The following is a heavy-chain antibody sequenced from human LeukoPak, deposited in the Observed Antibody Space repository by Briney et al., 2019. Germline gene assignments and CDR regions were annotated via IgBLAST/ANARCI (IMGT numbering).Heavy chain of an antibody. CDR1: GGSISSDSYY. D-gene: IGHD3-10*01. V-gene: IGHV4-61*02. CDR3: ARVSRSGSYYFWFDP. CDR2: IYTSGST. Sequence: SETLSLTCTVSGGSISSDSYYWSWIRQPAGKGLEWIGRIYTSGSTNYNPSLKSRVTISVDKSKNQFSLKLSSVTAADTAVYYCARVSRSGSYYFWFDPWGQGTLVTVSS. J-gene: IGHJ5*02.